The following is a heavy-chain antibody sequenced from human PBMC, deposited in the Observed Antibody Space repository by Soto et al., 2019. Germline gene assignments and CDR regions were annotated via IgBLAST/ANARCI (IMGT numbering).Heavy chain of an antibody. V-gene: IGHV1-24*01. J-gene: IGHJ6*02. CDR1: GGTFSSYA. CDR3: ATDLISNSSSWLDYYYYGMDV. Sequence: ASVKVSCKASGGTFSSYAISWVRQAPGKGLEWMGGFDPEDGETIYAQKFQGRVTMTEDTSTDTAYMELSSLRSEDTAVYYCATDLISNSSSWLDYYYYGMDVWGQGTTVTVSS. D-gene: IGHD6-13*01. CDR2: FDPEDGET.